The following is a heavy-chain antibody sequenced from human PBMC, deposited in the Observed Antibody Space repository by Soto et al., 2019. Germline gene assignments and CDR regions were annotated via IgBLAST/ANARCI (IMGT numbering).Heavy chain of an antibody. D-gene: IGHD5-12*01. CDR2: INPNSGGT. J-gene: IGHJ5*02. V-gene: IGHV1-2*02. CDR1: GYTFTGYY. CDR3: ARDMDPDIVATISSGKNWFDP. Sequence: ASVKVSGKASGYTFTGYYMHWVRQAPGQGLEWMGWINPNSGGTNYAQKFQGRVTMTRDTSISTAYMELSRLRSDDTAVYYCARDMDPDIVATISSGKNWFDPWGQGTLVTVSS.